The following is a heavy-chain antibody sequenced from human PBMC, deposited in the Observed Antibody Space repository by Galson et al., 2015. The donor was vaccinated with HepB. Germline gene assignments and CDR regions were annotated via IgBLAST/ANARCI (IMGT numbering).Heavy chain of an antibody. Sequence: SLRLSCAASGFTFSSYWMSWVRQAPGKGLEWVANIKQDGSEKYYVNSVKGRFTISRDNAKNSLYLQMNSLRAEDTAVYYCASGSGGYSYGAFDYWGQGTLVTVSS. D-gene: IGHD5-18*01. J-gene: IGHJ4*02. CDR2: IKQDGSEK. CDR1: GFTFSSYW. CDR3: ASGSGGYSYGAFDY. V-gene: IGHV3-7*01.